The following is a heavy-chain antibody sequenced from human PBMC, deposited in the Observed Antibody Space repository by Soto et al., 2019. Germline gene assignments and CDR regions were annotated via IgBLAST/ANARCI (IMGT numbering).Heavy chain of an antibody. D-gene: IGHD3-22*01. CDR2: ISSSSSTI. J-gene: IGHJ4*02. Sequence: EVQLLESGGGLVQPGGSLRLSCAASGFTFSSYAMSWVRQAPGKGLEWVSYISSSSSTIYYADSVKGRFTISRDNAKNSLYLQMNSLRDEDTAVYYCARDEYYYDSSGTPTADYWGQGTLVTVSS. CDR3: ARDEYYYDSSGTPTADY. V-gene: IGHV3-48*02. CDR1: GFTFSSYA.